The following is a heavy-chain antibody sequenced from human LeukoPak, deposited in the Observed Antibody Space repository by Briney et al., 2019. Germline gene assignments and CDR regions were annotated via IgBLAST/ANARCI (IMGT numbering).Heavy chain of an antibody. J-gene: IGHJ5*02. CDR3: ARDGLMTGANWFDP. V-gene: IGHV4-31*03. CDR2: IYYSGST. CDR1: GGSISSGGYY. Sequence: SETLSLTCTVSGGSISSGGYYWSWIRQHPGKGLEWIEYIYYSGSTYYNPSLKSRVTISVDTSKNQFSLKLSSVTAADTAVYYCARDGLMTGANWFDPWGQGTLVTVSS.